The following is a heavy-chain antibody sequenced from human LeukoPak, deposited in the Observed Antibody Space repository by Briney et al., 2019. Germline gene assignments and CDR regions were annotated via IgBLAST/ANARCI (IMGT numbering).Heavy chain of an antibody. Sequence: PSETLSLTCTVSGGSISSGSYYWSWIRQPAGKGLEWIGRIYTSGSTNYNPSLKSRVTISVDTSKNQFSLKLSSVTAADTAVYYCAKSYSSSWYGWFDPWGQGTPVTVSS. J-gene: IGHJ5*02. CDR1: GGSISSGSYY. CDR3: AKSYSSSWYGWFDP. D-gene: IGHD6-13*01. CDR2: IYTSGST. V-gene: IGHV4-61*02.